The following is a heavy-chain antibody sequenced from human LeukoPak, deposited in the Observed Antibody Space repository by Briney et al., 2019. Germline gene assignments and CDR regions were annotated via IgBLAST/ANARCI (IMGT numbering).Heavy chain of an antibody. CDR1: GGSFSGYY. J-gene: IGHJ4*02. V-gene: IGHV4-34*01. CDR3: ARSSMYSSSPVGY. CDR2: INHSGST. D-gene: IGHD6-6*01. Sequence: PSETLSLTCAVYGGSFSGYYWSWIRQPPGKGLEWIGEINHSGSTNYNPSLKSRVTISVDTSKNQFSLKLSSVTAADTAVYYCARSSMYSSSPVGYWGQGTLVTVSS.